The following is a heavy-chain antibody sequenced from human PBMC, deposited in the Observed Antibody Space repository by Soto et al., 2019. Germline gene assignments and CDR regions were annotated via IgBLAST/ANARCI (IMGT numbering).Heavy chain of an antibody. V-gene: IGHV3-7*01. J-gene: IGHJ2*01. Sequence: EVQLVESGGVLVQPGGSLRLSCAASGFTFSTYWMSWVRQAPGKGLEWVANIKPDGSEKYYVDSVKGRFTICRDNTKISLYLQMNSLRGEDSAVYYCARDSNEGYSSAQRYLDLWGRRTLVTVSS. D-gene: IGHD6-19*01. CDR2: IKPDGSEK. CDR3: ARDSNEGYSSAQRYLDL. CDR1: GFTFSTYW.